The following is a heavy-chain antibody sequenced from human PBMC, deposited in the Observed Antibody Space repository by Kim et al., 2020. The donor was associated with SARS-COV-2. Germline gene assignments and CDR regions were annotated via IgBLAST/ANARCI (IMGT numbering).Heavy chain of an antibody. D-gene: IGHD5-12*01. Sequence: AQKFQGRVTITADESTSTAYMELSSLRSEDTAVYYCARARGGYTPLGFDYWGQGTLVTVSS. V-gene: IGHV1-69*01. J-gene: IGHJ4*02. CDR3: ARARGGYTPLGFDY.